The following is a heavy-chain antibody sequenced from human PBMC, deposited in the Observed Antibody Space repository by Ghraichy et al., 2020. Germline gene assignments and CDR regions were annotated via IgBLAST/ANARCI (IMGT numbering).Heavy chain of an antibody. CDR1: GFTFSSYA. J-gene: IGHJ4*02. CDR3: AARGATPNFDY. V-gene: IGHV3-23*01. CDR2: IGTSGFYA. Sequence: GGSLRLSCAASGFTFSSYAMSWVRQAPGKGPEWVSAIGTSGFYAFYSDSVKGRFTISRDNSKNTLYLQMNSLRVEDTAVYYCAARGATPNFDYWAQGTLVTVSS. D-gene: IGHD5-12*01.